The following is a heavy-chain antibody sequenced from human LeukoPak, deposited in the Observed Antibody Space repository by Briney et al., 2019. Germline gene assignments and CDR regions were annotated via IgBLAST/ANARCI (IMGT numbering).Heavy chain of an antibody. Sequence: GGSLRLSCAAPGFTFSNARMSWVRQAPGKGLERVDRIKSKTDGGTTDYAAPVKGRFTISRDDSKNTLHLQMNTLKTEDTAVYYCTTCLMIGVVMMAFDIWGQGTMVTVSS. CDR3: TTCLMIGVVMMAFDI. CDR1: GFTFSNAR. J-gene: IGHJ3*02. D-gene: IGHD3-22*01. CDR2: IKSKTDGGTT. V-gene: IGHV3-15*01.